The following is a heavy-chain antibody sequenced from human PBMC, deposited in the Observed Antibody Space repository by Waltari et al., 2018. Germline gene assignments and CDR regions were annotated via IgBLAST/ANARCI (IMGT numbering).Heavy chain of an antibody. CDR2: IYYTGST. Sequence: QVQLQESGPGLVKPSETLSLTCTVSGGSINSHYWTWLRQPPGKGLEWIGYIYYTGSTDYNPSLKSRVTILLDTSKTQVSLKLSSVTAADTAVYYCTRDLSGAYAFYYWGQGILVTVTS. CDR3: TRDLSGAYAFYY. J-gene: IGHJ4*02. CDR1: GGSINSHY. V-gene: IGHV4-59*11. D-gene: IGHD6-19*01.